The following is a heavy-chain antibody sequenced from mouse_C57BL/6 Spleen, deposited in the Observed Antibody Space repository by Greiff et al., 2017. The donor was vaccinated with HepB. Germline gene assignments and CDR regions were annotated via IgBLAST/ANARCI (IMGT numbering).Heavy chain of an antibody. CDR3: ARGGSTGGY. V-gene: IGHV3-6*01. CDR2: ISYDGSN. J-gene: IGHJ3*01. D-gene: IGHD2-1*01. CDR1: GYSITSGYY. Sequence: EVQLQQSGPGLVKPSQSLSLTCSVTGYSITSGYYWNWIRQFPGNKLEWMGYISYDGSNNYNPSLKNRISITRDTSKNQFFLKLNSVTTEDTATYYCARGGSTGGYWGQRTLVTVSA.